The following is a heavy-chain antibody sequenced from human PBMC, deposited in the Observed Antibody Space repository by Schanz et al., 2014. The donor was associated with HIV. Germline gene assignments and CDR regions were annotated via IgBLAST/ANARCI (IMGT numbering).Heavy chain of an antibody. CDR2: IYHSGST. D-gene: IGHD6-13*01. Sequence: QLPLQASGPGLVKPSQTLSLTCSVSGYSISRGGYYWSWIRQHPGKGLEWIGYIYHSGSTYYNPSLKTRVTISVDTSKNQFSLKLRSVTAADTAVYYCAREGMEQMVNILDVWGQGTRVNVSS. J-gene: IGHJ6*02. CDR3: AREGMEQMVNILDV. V-gene: IGHV4-31*02. CDR1: GYSISRGGYY.